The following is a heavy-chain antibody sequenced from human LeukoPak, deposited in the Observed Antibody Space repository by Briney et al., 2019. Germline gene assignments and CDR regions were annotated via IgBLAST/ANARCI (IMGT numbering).Heavy chain of an antibody. Sequence: PGGSLRLSCAASGLTFSSYSMNSVRQAPGKGLEWVSYITSSSSTIYYADSVKGRFTISRDNAKNSLYLQMNSLRDEDTAVYYWARRYSSRWWHLDDWGQGTLVTVSS. CDR2: ITSSSSTI. J-gene: IGHJ4*02. V-gene: IGHV3-48*02. D-gene: IGHD6-13*01. CDR1: GLTFSSYS. CDR3: ARRYSSRWWHLDD.